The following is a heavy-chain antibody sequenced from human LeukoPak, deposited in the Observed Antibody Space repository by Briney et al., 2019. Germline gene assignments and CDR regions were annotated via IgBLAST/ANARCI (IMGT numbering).Heavy chain of an antibody. CDR2: ISSSSSTI. D-gene: IGHD5-12*01. CDR1: GFTFGIYS. Sequence: PGGSLRLSCAASGFTFGIYSINWVRQAPGKGLEWISYISSSSSTIYYADSVKGRFIISRDNAKNSLYLQMNSLRDEDTAVYYCARLYSGYDHTVDYWVQGTLVTVSS. V-gene: IGHV3-48*02. J-gene: IGHJ4*02. CDR3: ARLYSGYDHTVDY.